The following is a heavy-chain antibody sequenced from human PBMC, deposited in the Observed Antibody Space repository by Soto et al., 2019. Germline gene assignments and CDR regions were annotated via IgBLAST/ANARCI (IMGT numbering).Heavy chain of an antibody. CDR1: GGSISSYY. Sequence: SETLSLTCTVSGGSISSYYWSWIRQPPGKGLEWIGYIYYSGSTNYNPSLKSRVTISVDTSKNQFSLKLSSVTAADTAVYYCARGGTYDFWSGYYGGGFDPWGQGTLVTVSS. CDR3: ARGGTYDFWSGYYGGGFDP. D-gene: IGHD3-3*01. CDR2: IYYSGST. J-gene: IGHJ5*02. V-gene: IGHV4-59*01.